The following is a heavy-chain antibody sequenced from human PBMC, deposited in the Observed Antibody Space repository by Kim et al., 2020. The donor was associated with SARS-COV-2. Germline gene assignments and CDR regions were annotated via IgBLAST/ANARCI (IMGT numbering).Heavy chain of an antibody. J-gene: IGHJ4*02. V-gene: IGHV3-21*01. CDR3: SREQVVPAAFDY. Sequence: SYARAGERRFTISRANAKNSLYLQMNSLRAEDTAVYYCSREQVVPAAFDYWGQGTLVTVSS. D-gene: IGHD2-2*01.